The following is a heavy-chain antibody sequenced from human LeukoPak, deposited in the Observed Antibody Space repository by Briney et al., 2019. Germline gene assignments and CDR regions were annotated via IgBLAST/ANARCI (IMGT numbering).Heavy chain of an antibody. V-gene: IGHV4-39*07. J-gene: IGHJ4*02. CDR2: IYYSGST. CDR1: GGSISSSSYY. Sequence: SETLSLTCTVSGGSISSSSYYWGWIRQPPGKGLEWIGSIYYSGSTYYNPSLKSRVTISVDTSKNQFSLKLSSVTAADTAVYYCARASWGELSSGLGYWGQGTLVTVSS. D-gene: IGHD3-16*02. CDR3: ARASWGELSSGLGY.